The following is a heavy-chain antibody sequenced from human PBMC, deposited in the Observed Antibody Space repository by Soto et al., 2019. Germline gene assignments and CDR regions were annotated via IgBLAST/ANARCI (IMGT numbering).Heavy chain of an antibody. D-gene: IGHD3-3*01. CDR3: AKDRESADPIIDAYDSYSYQYGMEV. CDR1: VCCFSSSN. V-gene: IGHV3-21*06. J-gene: IGHJ6*01. Sequence: PWLCXRLSGSFGVCCFSSSNINLVRHAPGKGLEFVSVISRRSSTIKYGDSVRGRFTISRYDARNTVYLQMNSLRDDDTAVYHCAKDRESADPIIDAYDSYSYQYGMEVWGQRPTV. CDR2: ISRRSSTI.